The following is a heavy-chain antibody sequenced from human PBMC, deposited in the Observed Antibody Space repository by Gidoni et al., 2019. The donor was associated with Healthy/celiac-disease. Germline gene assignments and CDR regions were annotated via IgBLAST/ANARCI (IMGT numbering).Heavy chain of an antibody. D-gene: IGHD3-10*01. Sequence: QVQLVQSGAEVKKPGSSVKVSCKASGGTLSSYAISWVRQAPGQGLEWMGGIIPILGIANYAQKFQGRVTITADKSTSTAYMELSSLRSEDTAVYYCAVDLNYYGSGSYYDPFDYWGQGTLVTVSS. CDR3: AVDLNYYGSGSYYDPFDY. CDR2: IIPILGIA. J-gene: IGHJ4*02. CDR1: GGTLSSYA. V-gene: IGHV1-69*10.